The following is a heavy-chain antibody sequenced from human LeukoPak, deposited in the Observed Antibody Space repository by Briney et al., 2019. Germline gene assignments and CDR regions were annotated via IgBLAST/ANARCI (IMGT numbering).Heavy chain of an antibody. D-gene: IGHD2-2*01. CDR2: IIPIFGTA. CDR3: ASPIPPCSSTSCWHYYYYGMDV. V-gene: IGHV1-69*13. J-gene: IGHJ6*02. CDR1: GGTFSSYA. Sequence: SVTVSCKASGGTFSSYAISWVRQAPGQGLEWMGGIIPIFGTANYAQKFQGRVTITADESTSTAYMELSSLRSEDTAVYYCASPIPPCSSTSCWHYYYYGMDVWGQGTTVTVSS.